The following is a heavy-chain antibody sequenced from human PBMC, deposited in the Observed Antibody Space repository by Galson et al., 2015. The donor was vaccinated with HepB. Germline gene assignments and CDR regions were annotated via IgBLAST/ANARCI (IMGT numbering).Heavy chain of an antibody. V-gene: IGHV3-23*01. CDR1: GFTFSSYA. J-gene: IGHJ4*02. CDR2: ISGSGGST. CDR3: AKGLLWFGEFFDY. Sequence: SLRLSCAASGFTFSSYAMSWVRQAPGKGLEWVSAISGSGGSTYYADSVKGRFTISRDNSRNTLYLQMNSLRAEDTAVYYCAKGLLWFGEFFDYWGQGTLVTVSS. D-gene: IGHD3-10*01.